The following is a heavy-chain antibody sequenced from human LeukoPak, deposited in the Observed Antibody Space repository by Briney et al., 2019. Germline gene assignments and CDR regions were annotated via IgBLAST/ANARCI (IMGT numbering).Heavy chain of an antibody. CDR1: GFTVSSNY. CDR2: IYSGGST. J-gene: IGHJ4*02. D-gene: IGHD2-15*01. Sequence: PGGSLRLSCAASGFTVSSNYMSWVRQAPGKGLEWVSPIYSGGSTYYADSVKGRFTISRDNSRNTLYLQMNSLRAEDTAVYYCAGGFCSGGSCYFLDYWGQGTLVTVSS. V-gene: IGHV3-53*01. CDR3: AGGFCSGGSCYFLDY.